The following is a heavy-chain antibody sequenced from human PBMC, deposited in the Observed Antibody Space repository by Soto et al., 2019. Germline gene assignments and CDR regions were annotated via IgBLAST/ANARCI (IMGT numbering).Heavy chain of an antibody. CDR2: INHSGST. D-gene: IGHD3-10*01. J-gene: IGHJ5*01. CDR3: AKTTYYYGSGSYYRWFVS. V-gene: IGHV4-34*01. CDR1: GGSFSGYY. Sequence: SETLSLTCAVHGGSFSGYYWSWIRQPPGKGLEWIGEINHSGSTNYNPSLKSRVTISVDTSKNYFSLNLSSLTAADTAVFYCAKTTYYYGSGSYYRWFVSWGHGTLVTVSS.